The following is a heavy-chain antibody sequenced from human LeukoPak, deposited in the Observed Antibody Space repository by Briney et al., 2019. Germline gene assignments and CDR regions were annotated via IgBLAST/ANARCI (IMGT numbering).Heavy chain of an antibody. CDR1: GYTLTESS. CDR3: ATVAGYSSSWYRGQYYYGMDV. Sequence: ASVKVSCKVSGYTLTESSMHWVRQAPGKGLEWMGGFDPEDGETIYAQKFQGRVTMTEDTSTDTAYMELSSLRSEDTAVYYCATVAGYSSSWYRGQYYYGMDVWGQGTTVTVSS. J-gene: IGHJ6*02. CDR2: FDPEDGET. V-gene: IGHV1-24*01. D-gene: IGHD6-13*01.